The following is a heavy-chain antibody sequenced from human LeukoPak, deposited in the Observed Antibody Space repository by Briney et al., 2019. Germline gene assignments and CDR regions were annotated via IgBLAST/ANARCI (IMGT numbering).Heavy chain of an antibody. D-gene: IGHD3-9*01. V-gene: IGHV3-30-3*01. CDR3: ARGGSGYFDWLTY. J-gene: IGHJ4*02. CDR2: ISYDGSNK. CDR1: GFTFSSHA. Sequence: GGSLRLSCAASGFTFSSHAMHWVRQAPGKGLEWVAVISYDGSNKYYADSVKGRFTISRDNSKNTLYLQMSSLRAEDTAVYYCARGGSGYFDWLTYWGQGALVTVSS.